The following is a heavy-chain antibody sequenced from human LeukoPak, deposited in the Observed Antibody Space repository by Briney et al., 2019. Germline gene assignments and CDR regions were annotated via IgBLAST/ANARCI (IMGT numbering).Heavy chain of an antibody. Sequence: GGSLRLSCAASGFTFRSYSMNWVRQAPGKGLEWVSSISTSSSYIYYADSVKGRSTISRDNAKNLLYLQMNSLRAEDTAVYHCARDRSTNSYAEYFFDYWGQGTLVTVSS. D-gene: IGHD3-16*01. CDR2: ISTSSSYI. CDR3: ARDRSTNSYAEYFFDY. J-gene: IGHJ4*02. CDR1: GFTFRSYS. V-gene: IGHV3-21*01.